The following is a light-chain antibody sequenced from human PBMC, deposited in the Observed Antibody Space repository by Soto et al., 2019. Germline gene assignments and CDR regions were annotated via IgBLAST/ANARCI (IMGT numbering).Light chain of an antibody. CDR2: AAS. J-gene: IGKJ1*01. Sequence: AIRMTQSPSSFSASTGDRVTITCRASQDISNYLAWYQQKPGKAPTLLIYAASTLQSGVPSRFSGSGYGTDFTLSISSLQSEDLATYYCQQYHSYPRTFGPGTTVDIK. CDR3: QQYHSYPRT. CDR1: QDISNY. V-gene: IGKV1-8*01.